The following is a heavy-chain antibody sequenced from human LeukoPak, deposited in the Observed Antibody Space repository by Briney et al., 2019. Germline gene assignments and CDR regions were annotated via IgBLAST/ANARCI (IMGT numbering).Heavy chain of an antibody. CDR1: GFTFSSYA. D-gene: IGHD2-15*01. V-gene: IGHV3-23*01. CDR2: ISDTGNT. CDR3: AKAPVTTCRGAFCYPFDY. J-gene: IGHJ4*02. Sequence: GGSLRLSCAASGFTFSSYAMSWVRQAPGKGLEWVSAISDTGNTYHADSVKGRLTISRDSSKNTLFLQMNRLRPEDAAVYYCAKAPVTTCRGAFCYPFDYWGLGTLVTVSS.